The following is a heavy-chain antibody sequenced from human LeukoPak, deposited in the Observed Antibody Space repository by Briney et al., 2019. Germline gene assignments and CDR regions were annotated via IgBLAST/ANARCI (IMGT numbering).Heavy chain of an antibody. CDR1: GFTFGSYG. CDR3: AKGVNGYDYFDY. CDR2: ISYDGSNK. V-gene: IGHV3-30*18. D-gene: IGHD5-12*01. Sequence: GGSLRLSCAASGFTFGSYGMHWVRQAPGKGLEWVAVISYDGSNKYYADSVKGRFTISRDNSKNTLYLQMNSLRAEDTAVYYCAKGVNGYDYFDYWGQGTLVTVSS. J-gene: IGHJ4*02.